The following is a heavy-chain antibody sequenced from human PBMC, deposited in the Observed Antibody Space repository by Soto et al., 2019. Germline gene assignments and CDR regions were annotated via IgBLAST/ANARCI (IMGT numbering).Heavy chain of an antibody. D-gene: IGHD6-13*01. V-gene: IGHV4-38-2*02. J-gene: IGHJ4*02. CDR2: IYHSGTT. CDR3: ARGMNPQDY. Sequence: LSLTCNVSGFSISSGFYWGWVRQPPGKGLEWIGAIYHSGTTYFNPSLKSRVTMTIDTSKNQFSLSLASVAAADTAMYYCARGMNPQDYWGQGTLVTVSS. CDR1: GFSISSGFY.